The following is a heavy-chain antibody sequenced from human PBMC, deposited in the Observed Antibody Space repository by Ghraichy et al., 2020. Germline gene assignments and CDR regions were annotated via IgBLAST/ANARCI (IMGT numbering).Heavy chain of an antibody. J-gene: IGHJ4*02. V-gene: IGHV3-30*02. Sequence: GSLRLSCAASGFIFNNYGMHWVRQAPGKGLEWVAFVSYDGKKEKYADSVQGRFTISRDNYNNVVDLHMSSLRPEDTATYYCVKDSCSSTSCYFDFWGQGTLVTVSS. CDR3: VKDSCSSTSCYFDF. D-gene: IGHD2-2*01. CDR1: GFIFNNYG. CDR2: VSYDGKKE.